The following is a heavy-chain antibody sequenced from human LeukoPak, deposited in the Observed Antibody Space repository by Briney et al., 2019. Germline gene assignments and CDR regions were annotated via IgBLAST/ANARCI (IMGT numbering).Heavy chain of an antibody. CDR2: ISGSGGST. CDR3: AKDYGSGSYFEY. V-gene: IGHV3-23*01. J-gene: IGHJ4*02. CDR1: GFTFSDYY. Sequence: GGSLRLSCAVSGFTFSDYYMSWIRQAPGKGLEWVSGISGSGGSTYYADSVKGRFTISRDNSKNTLYLQMNSLRAEDTAVYYCAKDYGSGSYFEYWGQGTLVTVSS. D-gene: IGHD3-10*01.